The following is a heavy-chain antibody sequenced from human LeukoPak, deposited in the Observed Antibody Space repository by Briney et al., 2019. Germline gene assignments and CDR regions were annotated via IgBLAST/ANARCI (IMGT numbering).Heavy chain of an antibody. Sequence: PSGTLSLTCTVSGGSISSYYWSWIRQPPGKGLEWIGYIYYSGSTNYNPSLKSRVTISVDTSKNQFSLKLSSVTAADAAVYYCAYGGIYDSSGYSSWGQGTLVTVSS. CDR3: AYGGIYDSSGYSS. J-gene: IGHJ4*02. CDR2: IYYSGST. CDR1: GGSISSYY. V-gene: IGHV4-59*01. D-gene: IGHD3-22*01.